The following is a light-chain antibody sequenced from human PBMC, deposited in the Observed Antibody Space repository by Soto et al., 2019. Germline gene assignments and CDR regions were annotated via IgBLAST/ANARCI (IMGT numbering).Light chain of an antibody. CDR2: DVS. CDR1: QNIDNW. V-gene: IGKV1-5*01. J-gene: IGKJ1*01. CDR3: QQYRSSPWT. Sequence: DIHMTQSPSTLSASVGDRVTITCRARQNIDNWLAWYQQKPGRAPKLLIYDVSNLESGVPSRFSGSASGTEFTLTISSLQPDDSATYSCQQYRSSPWTFGQGTKVDIK.